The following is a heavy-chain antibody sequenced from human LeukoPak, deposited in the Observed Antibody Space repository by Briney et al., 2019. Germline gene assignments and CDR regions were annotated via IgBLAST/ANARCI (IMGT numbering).Heavy chain of an antibody. CDR3: AKFSGGY. D-gene: IGHD3-16*01. J-gene: IGHJ4*02. V-gene: IGHV3-30*02. CDR2: IHFDGTKK. Sequence: PGRSLRLSCVVSGFRLSNFGMHLVRQAPGKGLEWVAYIHFDGTKKYYADSVKGRFVLSSDSSKNTLYLQMNSLRSGDTAVYYCAKFSGGYWGQGTLVTVSS. CDR1: GFRLSNFG.